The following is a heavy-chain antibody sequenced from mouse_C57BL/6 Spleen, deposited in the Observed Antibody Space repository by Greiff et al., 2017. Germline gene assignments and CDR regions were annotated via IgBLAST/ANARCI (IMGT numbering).Heavy chain of an antibody. Sequence: EVMLVESGEGLVKPGGSLKLSCAASGFTFSSYAMSWVRQTPEKRLEWVAYISSGGDYIYYADTVKGRFTISRDNARNTLYLQMSSLKSEDTAMYYCTRGRDGYYFDYWGQGTTLTVSS. J-gene: IGHJ2*01. D-gene: IGHD2-3*01. CDR3: TRGRDGYYFDY. V-gene: IGHV5-9-1*02. CDR1: GFTFSSYA. CDR2: ISSGGDYI.